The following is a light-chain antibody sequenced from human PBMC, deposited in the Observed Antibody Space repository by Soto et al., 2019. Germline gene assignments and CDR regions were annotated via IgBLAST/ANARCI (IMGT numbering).Light chain of an antibody. CDR2: GAS. CDR1: QSVSSN. CDR3: QQYNNWPLT. V-gene: IGKV3-15*01. Sequence: EIVMTQSPATLSVSPGERATLSCRASQSVSSNLAWYQQKSGQAPRLLIYGASTRATGIPARFSGSGSGTEFILTISSLQSEDFAVYYCQQYNNWPLTFGGGTKVEIK. J-gene: IGKJ4*01.